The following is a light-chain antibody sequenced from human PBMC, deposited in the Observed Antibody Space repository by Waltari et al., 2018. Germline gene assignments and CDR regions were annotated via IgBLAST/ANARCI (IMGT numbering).Light chain of an antibody. CDR2: DVL. V-gene: IGKV1-33*01. CDR1: QDIRNY. Sequence: DIQVTQSPSSLSVSVGDRVTITCQASQDIRNYLNWYQQKPGKAPKLLIFDVLNLETGVPSRFSGRGYGTDFTVTISSLQPEDIATYYCQQYQSLPITFGQGTRLEIK. J-gene: IGKJ5*01. CDR3: QQYQSLPIT.